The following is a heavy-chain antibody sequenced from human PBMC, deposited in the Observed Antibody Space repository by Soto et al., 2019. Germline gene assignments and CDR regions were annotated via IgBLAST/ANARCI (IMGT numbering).Heavy chain of an antibody. CDR1: GGSISSDY. J-gene: IGHJ5*02. CDR3: ARFGTSPNGNWFDP. V-gene: IGHV4-59*01. Sequence: KTSETLSLTCTVSGGSISSDYWNWIRQPPGKGLEWIAYVYHSWSTKYNPSLKSRVTISVDTSKNQLSLKLSSVTAADTAVYYCARFGTSPNGNWFDPWGQGTLVTVSS. CDR2: VYHSWST. D-gene: IGHD3-10*01.